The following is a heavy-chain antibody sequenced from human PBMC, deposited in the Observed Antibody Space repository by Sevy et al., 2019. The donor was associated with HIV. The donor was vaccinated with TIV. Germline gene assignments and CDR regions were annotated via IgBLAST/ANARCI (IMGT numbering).Heavy chain of an antibody. D-gene: IGHD3-3*02. Sequence: GGSLRLSCAASGFTFSSYAMHWVRQAPGKGLDWVAVISYNGGEKYYADSVKGRFTISRDNSKNTVFLQLNSLTTEDTAVYYCAGGNAISNSYYGMDVWGQGTTVTVSS. CDR2: ISYNGGEK. V-gene: IGHV3-30*04. CDR3: AGGNAISNSYYGMDV. J-gene: IGHJ6*02. CDR1: GFTFSSYA.